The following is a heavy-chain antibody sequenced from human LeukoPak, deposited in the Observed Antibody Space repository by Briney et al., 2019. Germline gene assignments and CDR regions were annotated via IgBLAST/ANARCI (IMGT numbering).Heavy chain of an antibody. CDR1: GFTFSSNW. CDR3: ARSSRVPAAINDY. Sequence: GGSLRLSCAASGFTFSSNWMHWVRQAPGKGLVWVSHISPDARTITYADFVKGRFTISRDNAKNSLYLQMNSLRAEDTAVYYCARSSRVPAAINDYWGQGTLVTVSS. D-gene: IGHD2-2*01. J-gene: IGHJ4*02. CDR2: ISPDARTI. V-gene: IGHV3-74*01.